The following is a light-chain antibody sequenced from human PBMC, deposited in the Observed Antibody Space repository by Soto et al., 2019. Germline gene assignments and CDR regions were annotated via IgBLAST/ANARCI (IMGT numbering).Light chain of an antibody. CDR1: QGISSY. V-gene: IGKV1-8*01. J-gene: IGKJ1*01. Sequence: AIRMTQSPSSLSASAGDKVTITCRASQGISSYLAWFQQKPGRPPKLLMSATSTLQSDVPSRFSGSGAGTDFPLTISCLQSEDFATYYCQQYYTYPWTFGQGTNVEIK. CDR2: ATS. CDR3: QQYYTYPWT.